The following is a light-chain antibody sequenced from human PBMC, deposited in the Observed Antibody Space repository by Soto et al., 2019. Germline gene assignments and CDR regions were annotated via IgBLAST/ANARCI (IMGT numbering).Light chain of an antibody. CDR3: QQRDNSAYT. CDR1: QSFSTTN. CDR2: DAS. J-gene: IGKJ2*01. V-gene: IGKV3-20*01. Sequence: EIVLTQSPGTLSLSPGETATLSCRASQSFSTTNLAWYQQKSDQAPRLLIFDASSRATGVPDRFSASGSGTDFTLIIRRLEPEDFAMYYCQQRDNSAYTFGQGTKLEIK.